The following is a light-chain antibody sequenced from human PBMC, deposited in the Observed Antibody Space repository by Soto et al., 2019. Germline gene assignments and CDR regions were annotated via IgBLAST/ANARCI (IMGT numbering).Light chain of an antibody. CDR3: QQSYSSIT. Sequence: DIQMTQSPSSLSASVGDRVTITCRASQGISNYLAWYQQKPGKVPKLLIYAASTLQSGVPSTFSGGGSGTDFTLTISSLQPEDFATYYCQQSYSSITFGQGTRLEIK. CDR1: QGISNY. CDR2: AAS. J-gene: IGKJ5*01. V-gene: IGKV1-27*01.